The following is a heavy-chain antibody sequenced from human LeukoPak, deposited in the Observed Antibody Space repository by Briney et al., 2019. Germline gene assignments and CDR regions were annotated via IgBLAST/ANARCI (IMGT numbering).Heavy chain of an antibody. D-gene: IGHD2-15*01. Sequence: GGSLTLSCAASGFTFSSYSMNWVRQAPGKGREWVSYISSSSSTLYYADSVKGRFTISRDNAKNSLYLQMNSLRDEDTAVYYCARDPLLGYCSGGSCSYYYYYGMDVWGQGTTVTVSS. CDR3: ARDPLLGYCSGGSCSYYYYYGMDV. CDR2: ISSSSSTL. CDR1: GFTFSSYS. V-gene: IGHV3-48*02. J-gene: IGHJ6*02.